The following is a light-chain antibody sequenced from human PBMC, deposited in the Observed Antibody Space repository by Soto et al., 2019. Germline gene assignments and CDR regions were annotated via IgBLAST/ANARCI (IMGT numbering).Light chain of an antibody. J-gene: IGKJ2*01. Sequence: EIVLTQSPGTLSLSPGERATLSCRASQSVSSSYLAWYQQKPGQAPRLLIYGASSRATGIPDRFSGSGSGTDFTLTLSRLEPEDFAVYYCQQYGSSFQTFGQGTKLEIK. CDR3: QQYGSSFQT. CDR2: GAS. CDR1: QSVSSSY. V-gene: IGKV3-20*01.